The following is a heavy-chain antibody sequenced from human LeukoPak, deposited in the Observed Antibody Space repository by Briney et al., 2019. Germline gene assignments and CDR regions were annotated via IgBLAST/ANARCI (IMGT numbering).Heavy chain of an antibody. Sequence: SVKVSCKASGGTFSSYAISWVRQAPGQGLEWMGGIIPIFGTANYAQKFQGRVTITADESTSTAYMELSSLRSEDTAVYYCASLKMVRGVIITGAHDYWGQGTLVTVSS. CDR1: GGTFSSYA. CDR3: ASLKMVRGVIITGAHDY. J-gene: IGHJ4*02. V-gene: IGHV1-69*01. D-gene: IGHD3-10*01. CDR2: IIPIFGTA.